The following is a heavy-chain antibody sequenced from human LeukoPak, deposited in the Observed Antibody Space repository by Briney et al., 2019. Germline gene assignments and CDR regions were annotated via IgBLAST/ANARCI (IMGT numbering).Heavy chain of an antibody. CDR2: IYYSGSA. J-gene: IGHJ5*02. CDR1: GDSISSSSYY. D-gene: IGHD2-2*01. V-gene: IGHV4-39*01. Sequence: SETLSLTCTVSGDSISSSSYYWGWIRQPPGKGLEWIGSIYYSGSAVYNPSLKSRVTISVDTSKNQFSLQPSSVTAADTAVYYCARNSSDCSSTSCYHSPPYTSSAKRYNWFDPWGHGTLVTVSS. CDR3: ARNSSDCSSTSCYHSPPYTSSAKRYNWFDP.